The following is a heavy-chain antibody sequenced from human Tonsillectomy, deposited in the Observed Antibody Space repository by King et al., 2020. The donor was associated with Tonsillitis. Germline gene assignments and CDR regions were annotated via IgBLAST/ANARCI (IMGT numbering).Heavy chain of an antibody. V-gene: IGHV3-30*18. Sequence: VQLVESGGGVVQPGRSLRLSCAASGFTFSDCGMHWVRQAPGKGLDWVAAISYDGSDKDYGDSVRGRFTISRDNSRNTLYLQVNSLRADDTAVYYCAKEGGGQYCSSASCSADYWGQGTLVTVSS. D-gene: IGHD2-2*01. J-gene: IGHJ4*02. CDR3: AKEGGGQYCSSASCSADY. CDR1: GFTFSDCG. CDR2: ISYDGSDK.